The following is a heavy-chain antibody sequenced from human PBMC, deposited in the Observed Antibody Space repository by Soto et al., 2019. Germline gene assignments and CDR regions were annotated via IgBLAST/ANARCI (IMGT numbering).Heavy chain of an antibody. CDR2: IKQDGSEK. CDR1: GFTCSSYW. Sequence: EVQLVESGGGLVQPGGSLRLSCVASGFTCSSYWMSWVRQAPGKGLEWVANIKQDGSEKYYVDSVKDRFTISRDNAKNSLYLQMNSLRAEDSAVYYCARVYPGSGWPYHYYGMDVWGQGTTVTVSS. J-gene: IGHJ6*02. V-gene: IGHV3-7*01. CDR3: ARVYPGSGWPYHYYGMDV. D-gene: IGHD6-19*01.